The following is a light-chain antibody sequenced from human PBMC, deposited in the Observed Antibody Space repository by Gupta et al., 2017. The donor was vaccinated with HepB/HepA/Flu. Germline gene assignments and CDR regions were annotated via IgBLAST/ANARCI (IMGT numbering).Light chain of an antibody. CDR1: QSVSSN. J-gene: IGKJ4*02. CDR3: RQYNKKRRPRT. Sequence: DIVMMPSPATLSVSPGERATLSCSASQSVSSNLSCYQQKTGQAPRILIDGDSTRATGMPARISGSRSGTEFTRISSSLQPDDFAGYYWRQYNKKRRPRTFGEGTKVEI. CDR2: GDS. V-gene: IGKV3-15*01.